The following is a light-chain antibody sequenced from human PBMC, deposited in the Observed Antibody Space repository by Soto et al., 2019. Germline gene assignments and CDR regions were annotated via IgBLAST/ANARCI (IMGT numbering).Light chain of an antibody. J-gene: IGLJ3*02. CDR2: EVS. CDR3: SSYTSSSTRV. CDR1: SSDVGGYNY. V-gene: IGLV2-14*01. Sequence: QSALTQPASVSGSPGQSITISCTGTSSDVGGYNYVSWYQQHPGKAPKLMIYEVSNRPSGFSNRFSGSKSGNTASLTISGLQAEDEADYYCSSYTSSSTRVFGGGTKVTVL.